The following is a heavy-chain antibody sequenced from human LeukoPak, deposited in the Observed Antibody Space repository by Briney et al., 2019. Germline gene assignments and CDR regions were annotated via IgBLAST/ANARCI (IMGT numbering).Heavy chain of an antibody. J-gene: IGHJ4*02. CDR2: IYTSGST. CDR1: GGSISSSSYY. CDR3: AREDRSGWYIY. Sequence: PSETLSLTCTVSGGSISSSSYYWGWIRQPPGKGLEWIGRIYTSGSTNYNPSLNSRVTMSVDTSKNQFSQKLSSVTAADTARYYCAREDRSGWYIYWGQGTLVNVPS. V-gene: IGHV4-39*07. D-gene: IGHD6-19*01.